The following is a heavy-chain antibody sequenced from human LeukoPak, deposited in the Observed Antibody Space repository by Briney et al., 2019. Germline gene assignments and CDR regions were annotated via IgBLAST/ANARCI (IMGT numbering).Heavy chain of an antibody. J-gene: IGHJ3*01. CDR3: ARDMKLQAFDV. V-gene: IGHV3-21*01. CDR2: ISSSSSYR. Sequence: VSSISSSSSYRYYADSVKGRFTISRDNANNSLYLQMNSLRAEDTAVCYCARDMKLQAFDVWGQGTMVTVSS. D-gene: IGHD3-16*01.